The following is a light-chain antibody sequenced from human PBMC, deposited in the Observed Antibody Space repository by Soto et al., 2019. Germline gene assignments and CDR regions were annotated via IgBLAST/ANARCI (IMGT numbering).Light chain of an antibody. Sequence: EIVLTQAPTTLSFSLGERATLSCRASQTVSKYLAWYQQKPGQAPWLLIYDTSNRATGIPARFSGSGSGTDFTLTISGLQPEDFAVYYCQQRSNWPFTFGPGTTVDFK. V-gene: IGKV3-11*01. CDR2: DTS. J-gene: IGKJ3*01. CDR1: QTVSKY. CDR3: QQRSNWPFT.